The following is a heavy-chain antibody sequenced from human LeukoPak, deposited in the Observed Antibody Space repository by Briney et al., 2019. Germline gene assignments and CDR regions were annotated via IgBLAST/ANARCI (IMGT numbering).Heavy chain of an antibody. CDR1: GGTFSSYA. Sequence: ASVKVSCKASGGTFSSYAISWVRQAPGQGLEWMGGIIPIFGTANYAQKSQGRVTITADKSTSTAYMELSSLRSEDTAVYYCARGRIAVATVPGDYYYYMDVWGKGTTVTVSS. D-gene: IGHD6-19*01. V-gene: IGHV1-69*06. CDR2: IIPIFGTA. CDR3: ARGRIAVATVPGDYYYYMDV. J-gene: IGHJ6*03.